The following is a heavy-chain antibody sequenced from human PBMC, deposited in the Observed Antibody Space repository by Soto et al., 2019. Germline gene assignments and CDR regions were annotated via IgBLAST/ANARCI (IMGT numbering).Heavy chain of an antibody. CDR2: IYYSGST. V-gene: IGHV4-59*01. CDR3: ARYSSRYNWFEP. Sequence: PSETLSLTCTVSGGSISSYYWSWIRQPPGKGLEWIGYIYYSGSTNYNPSLKSRVTISVDTSKNQFSLKLSSVTAADTAVYYCARYSSRYNWFEPWGQGTLVTVSS. CDR1: GGSISSYY. D-gene: IGHD6-13*01. J-gene: IGHJ5*02.